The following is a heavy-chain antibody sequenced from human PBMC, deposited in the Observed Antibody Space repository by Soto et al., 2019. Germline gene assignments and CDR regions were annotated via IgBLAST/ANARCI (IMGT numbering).Heavy chain of an antibody. V-gene: IGHV1-24*01. Sequence: ASVKVSCTVSGYTLTELSMHWVRQAPGKGLEWMGGFDPEDGETIYAQKFQGRVTMTEDTSTDTAYMELSSLRSEDTAVYYCATDAVGRDAFDIWGQGTMVTVSS. CDR1: GYTLTELS. CDR3: ATDAVGRDAFDI. J-gene: IGHJ3*02. D-gene: IGHD1-26*01. CDR2: FDPEDGET.